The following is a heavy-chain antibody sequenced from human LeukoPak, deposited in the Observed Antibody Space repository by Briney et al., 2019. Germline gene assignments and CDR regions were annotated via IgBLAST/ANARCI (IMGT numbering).Heavy chain of an antibody. CDR2: ISWNSGSI. CDR1: GFTFDDYA. D-gene: IGHD6-19*01. V-gene: IGHV3-9*01. Sequence: PGGSLRLSCAASGFTFDDYAMHWVRQAPGKGLEWVSGISWNSGSIGYADSVKGRFTISRDNAKNSLYLQMNSLRAEDTALYYCAKDAYSSGLALTDWGQGTLVIVSS. J-gene: IGHJ1*01. CDR3: AKDAYSSGLALTD.